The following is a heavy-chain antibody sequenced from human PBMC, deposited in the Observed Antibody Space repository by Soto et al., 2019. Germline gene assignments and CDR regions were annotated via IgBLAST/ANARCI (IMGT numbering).Heavy chain of an antibody. CDR2: ISWNSGSI. J-gene: IGHJ4*02. CDR1: GFTFDDYA. V-gene: IGHV3-9*01. D-gene: IGHD6-19*01. CDR3: ATTNGLDPWLADY. Sequence: EVQLVESGGGLVQPGRSLRLSCAASGFTFDDYAMHWVRQAPGKGLEWVSGISWNSGSIGYADSVKGRFTISRDNAKNSLYLQMNSLRAEDTALYYCATTNGLDPWLADYWGQGTLVTVSS.